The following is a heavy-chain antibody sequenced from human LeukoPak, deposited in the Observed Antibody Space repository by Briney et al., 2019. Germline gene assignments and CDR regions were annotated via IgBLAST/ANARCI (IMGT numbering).Heavy chain of an antibody. CDR2: ISGSGGST. CDR1: GFTFSNYA. D-gene: IGHD3-22*01. CDR3: AKAPAMIVVVSKHFDY. Sequence: GGSLRLSCAASGFTFSNYAMSWVRQAPGKGLEWVSAISGSGGSTYYADSVKGRFTISRDNSKNTLYLQMNSLRAEDTAVYYCAKAPAMIVVVSKHFDYWGQGTLVTVSS. V-gene: IGHV3-23*01. J-gene: IGHJ4*02.